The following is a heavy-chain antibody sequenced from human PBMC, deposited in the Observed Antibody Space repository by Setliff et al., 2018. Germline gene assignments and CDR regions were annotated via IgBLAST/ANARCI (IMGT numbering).Heavy chain of an antibody. CDR3: ARESAGDESVRHLYYTDV. J-gene: IGHJ6*03. CDR1: GASIGSGSHY. V-gene: IGHV4-61*02. Sequence: SETLSLTCTVSGASIGSGSHYWSWIRQPAGRGLEWIGRIYTSGTTNYSPSLKSRVSISSDTSKNVISLKLNSVTAADTAVYYCARESAGDESVRHLYYTDVWGRGTTVTVSS. CDR2: IYTSGTT. D-gene: IGHD1-1*01.